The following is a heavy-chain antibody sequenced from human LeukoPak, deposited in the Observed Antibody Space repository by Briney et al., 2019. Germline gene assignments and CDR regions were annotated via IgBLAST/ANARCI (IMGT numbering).Heavy chain of an antibody. D-gene: IGHD5-24*01. Sequence: ASVKVSCKASGYTFTSYDINWVRQATGQGLEWMGWMNPNSGNTGYAQKFQGRVTMTRNTSISTAYMELSSLRSEDTAVYYCARDRGDGYNLYYYMDVWGKGTTVTVSS. J-gene: IGHJ6*03. V-gene: IGHV1-8*01. CDR2: MNPNSGNT. CDR3: ARDRGDGYNLYYYMDV. CDR1: GYTFTSYD.